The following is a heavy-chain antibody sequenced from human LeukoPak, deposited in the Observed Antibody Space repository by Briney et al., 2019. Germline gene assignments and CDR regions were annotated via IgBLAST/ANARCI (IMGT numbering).Heavy chain of an antibody. CDR3: TRRLDD. V-gene: IGHV3-7*01. CDR1: GFSFNSDR. D-gene: IGHD3-16*01. J-gene: IGHJ4*02. CDR2: IKHDESEK. Sequence: GGSLRLSCAASGFSFNSDRMDWVRQAPGKGLEWVANIKHDESEKNYLDSVKGRFTISRDNAQNSLYLQMNGLRVEDTAVYYCTRRLDDWGQGTLVTVSS.